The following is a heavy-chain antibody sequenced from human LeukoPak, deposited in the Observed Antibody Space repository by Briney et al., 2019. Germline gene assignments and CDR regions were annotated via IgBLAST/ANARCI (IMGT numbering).Heavy chain of an antibody. CDR2: ISGSGGGT. CDR1: GFTFSSYA. Sequence: GGSLRLSCAASGFTFSSYAMSWVRQAPGKRLEWVSVISGSGGGTYYADSVKGRFIISRDNAKNSLYLQMNSLRAEDTAVYYCARGAGFGDYSNDFDYWGQGTLVTVSS. CDR3: ARGAGFGDYSNDFDY. V-gene: IGHV3-23*01. D-gene: IGHD4-11*01. J-gene: IGHJ4*02.